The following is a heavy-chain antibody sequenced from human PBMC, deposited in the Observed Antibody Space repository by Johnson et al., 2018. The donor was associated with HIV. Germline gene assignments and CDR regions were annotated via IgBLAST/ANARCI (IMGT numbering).Heavy chain of an antibody. D-gene: IGHD2-21*01. CDR1: RFTFSSFA. V-gene: IGHV3-30*04. Sequence: QVQLVESGGGVVQPGRSLRLSCAASRFTFSSFAMHWVRQAPGKGLEWVAVISYDASNKYYADSVKGRFTISRDNSKNTLYLQMNSLRVEDRAVYHCAKSIVVVIAGNNDDAFDVWGQGTMVTVSS. CDR2: ISYDASNK. CDR3: AKSIVVVIAGNNDDAFDV. J-gene: IGHJ3*01.